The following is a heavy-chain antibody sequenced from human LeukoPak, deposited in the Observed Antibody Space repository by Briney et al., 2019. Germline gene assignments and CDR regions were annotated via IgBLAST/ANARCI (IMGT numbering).Heavy chain of an antibody. V-gene: IGHV3-64*04. Sequence: PGGSLRLSCSASGFTFSSYAMHWVRQAPGKGLEYVSAISSNGGSTYYADSVKGRFTISRDNSKNTLYLQMNSLRAEDTAVFYCAKFLYDSSGYHPYYFDYWGQGTLVTVSS. CDR3: AKFLYDSSGYHPYYFDY. D-gene: IGHD3-22*01. CDR1: GFTFSSYA. J-gene: IGHJ4*02. CDR2: ISSNGGST.